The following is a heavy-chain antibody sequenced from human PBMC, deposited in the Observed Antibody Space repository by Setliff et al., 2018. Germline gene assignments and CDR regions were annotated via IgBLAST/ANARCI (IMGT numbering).Heavy chain of an antibody. CDR3: ARHVGSRSRGYNYYYYYMDV. Sequence: SETLSLTCTVSGGSLRGNAIFWGWIRQPPGRGLEWIGSIYYTGDPYYNPSLKSRVTMSVDTSRNQLSLKLTSVTAADTAVYYCARHVGSRSRGYNYYYYYMDVWGKGTTVTVSS. V-gene: IGHV4-39*01. CDR2: IYYTGDP. CDR1: GGSLRGNAIF. J-gene: IGHJ6*03. D-gene: IGHD3-10*01.